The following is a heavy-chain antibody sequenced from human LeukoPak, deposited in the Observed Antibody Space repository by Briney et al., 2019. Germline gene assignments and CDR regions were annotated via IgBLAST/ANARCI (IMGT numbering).Heavy chain of an antibody. V-gene: IGHV3-9*01. CDR3: AREHYYYVGSGPFDY. Sequence: PGGSLRLSCAASGFTFDDYAMHWVRQAPGKGLEWVSGISWNSRNIDYADSVKGRFTISRDNAKNSLYLQMNSLRPEDTALYYCAREHYYYVGSGPFDYWGHGTLVTVSS. CDR1: GFTFDDYA. CDR2: ISWNSRNI. J-gene: IGHJ4*01. D-gene: IGHD3-22*01.